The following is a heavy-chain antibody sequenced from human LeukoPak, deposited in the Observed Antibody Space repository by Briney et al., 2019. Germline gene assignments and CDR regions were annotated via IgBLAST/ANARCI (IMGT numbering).Heavy chain of an antibody. V-gene: IGHV3-30*02. Sequence: GGSLRLSCAASGFTVSSNYMSWVRQAPGKGLEWVAFIRYDGSNKYYADSVKGRFTISRDNSKNTLYLQMNSPRPEDTAIYYCAKDRGDYTNWFDPWGQGTLVTVSS. CDR2: IRYDGSNK. CDR1: GFTVSSNY. D-gene: IGHD4-17*01. CDR3: AKDRGDYTNWFDP. J-gene: IGHJ5*02.